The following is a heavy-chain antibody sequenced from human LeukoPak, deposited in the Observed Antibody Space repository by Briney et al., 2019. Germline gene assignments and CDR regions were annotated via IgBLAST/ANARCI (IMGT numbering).Heavy chain of an antibody. V-gene: IGHV3-30-3*01. CDR1: GFTFSSYA. J-gene: IGHJ4*02. Sequence: GGSLRLSCAASGFTFSSYAMHWVRQAPVKGLEWVAVISYDGSNKYYADSVKGRFTISRDNSKNTLYLQMNSLRAEDTAVYYCARDPDPDCSGSSCYVYWGQGTLVTVSS. CDR2: ISYDGSNK. CDR3: ARDPDPDCSGSSCYVY. D-gene: IGHD2-15*01.